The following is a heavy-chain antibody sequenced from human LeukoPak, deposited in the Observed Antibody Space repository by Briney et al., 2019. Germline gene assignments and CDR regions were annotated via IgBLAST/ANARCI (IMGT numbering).Heavy chain of an antibody. J-gene: IGHJ4*02. Sequence: PSETLSLTCAVYGGSFSGYYWSWIRQPPGKGLEWIGEINHSGSTNYNPSLKSRVAISVDTSKNQFSLKLSSVTAADTAVYYCARESAAGPFDYWGQGTLVTVSS. D-gene: IGHD6-13*01. CDR1: GGSFSGYY. CDR3: ARESAAGPFDY. CDR2: INHSGST. V-gene: IGHV4-34*01.